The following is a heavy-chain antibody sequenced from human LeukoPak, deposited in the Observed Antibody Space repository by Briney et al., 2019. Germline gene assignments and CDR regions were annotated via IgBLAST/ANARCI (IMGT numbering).Heavy chain of an antibody. Sequence: GGSLRLSCAASGFTFSSYAMSWVRQAPGKGLEWVGRIKSKTDGGTTDYAAPVKGRFTISRDDSKNTLYLQMNSLKTEDTAVFYCATDPVMYSSVSDVDYWGQGTLVTVSS. CDR2: IKSKTDGGTT. CDR3: ATDPVMYSSVSDVDY. D-gene: IGHD6-19*01. J-gene: IGHJ4*02. CDR1: GFTFSSYA. V-gene: IGHV3-15*01.